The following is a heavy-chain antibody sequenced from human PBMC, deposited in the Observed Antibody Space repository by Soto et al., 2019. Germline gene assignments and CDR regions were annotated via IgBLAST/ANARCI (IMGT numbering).Heavy chain of an antibody. CDR2: IIPIFGTA. J-gene: IGHJ3*02. D-gene: IGHD2-21*02. CDR1: GGTFSSYA. CDR3: ARESIVVVTAIRGAFDI. V-gene: IGHV1-69*01. Sequence: QVQLVQSGAEVKTPGSSVKVSCKASGGTFSSYAISWVRQAPGQGLEWMGGIIPIFGTANYAQKFQGRVTITADESTSTAYMELSSLRSEDTAVYYCARESIVVVTAIRGAFDIWGQGTMVTVSS.